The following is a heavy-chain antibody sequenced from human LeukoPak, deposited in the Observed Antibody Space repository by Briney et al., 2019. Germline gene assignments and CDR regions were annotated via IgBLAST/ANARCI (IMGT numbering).Heavy chain of an antibody. CDR2: ISYDGSNK. CDR3: AKLVTGRPSGYMDV. J-gene: IGHJ6*03. Sequence: GGSLRLSCAASGFTFSSYAMHWVRRAPGKGLEWVAVISYDGSNKYYADSVKGRFTISRDNSKNTLYVQMNSLRAGDTAVYYCAKLVTGRPSGYMDVWGKGTTVTVSS. V-gene: IGHV3-30-3*02. D-gene: IGHD6-6*01. CDR1: GFTFSSYA.